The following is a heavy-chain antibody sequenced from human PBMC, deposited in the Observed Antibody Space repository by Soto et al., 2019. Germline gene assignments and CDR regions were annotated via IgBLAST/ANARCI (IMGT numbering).Heavy chain of an antibody. CDR3: ARASGESYPGSRVFDS. V-gene: IGHV3-23*01. J-gene: IGHJ4*02. D-gene: IGHD3-10*01. CDR2: ITNTGGDT. Sequence: GGSLRLSCAASGFTFSSNAMTWVRRAPGKGLEWLSVITNTGGDTLYADSVKGRFTMSRDNSKNILYLQMNSLRAEDTAIYYCARASGESYPGSRVFDSWGQGTRVTVSS. CDR1: GFTFSSNA.